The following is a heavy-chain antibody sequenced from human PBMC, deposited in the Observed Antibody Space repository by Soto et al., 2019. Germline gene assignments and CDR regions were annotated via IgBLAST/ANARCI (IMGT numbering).Heavy chain of an antibody. CDR1: GFTFGDYA. Sequence: PGGSLRLSCTASGFTFGDYAMSWVRQAPGKGLEWVGFIRSKAYGGTTEYAASVKGRLTISRDDSKSIAYLQMNSLKTEDTAVYYCTRSILGYDSSGYYYVNYWGQGTLVTVSS. CDR3: TRSILGYDSSGYYYVNY. V-gene: IGHV3-49*04. J-gene: IGHJ4*02. CDR2: IRSKAYGGTT. D-gene: IGHD3-22*01.